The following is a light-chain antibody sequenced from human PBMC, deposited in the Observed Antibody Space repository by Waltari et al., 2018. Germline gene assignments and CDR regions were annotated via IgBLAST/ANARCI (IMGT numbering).Light chain of an antibody. CDR3: QSYDNSLRASV. CDR1: SSNIGTGYD. J-gene: IGLJ3*02. Sequence: QSVLTQPPSVSGAPGQRVTISCTGRSSNIGTGYDVHWYQQLPGTAPKLLIFANTNRPSGVPDRFSGSLSDTSASLAISGLQPEDEADYYCQSYDNSLRASVFGGGTKLTVL. CDR2: ANT. V-gene: IGLV1-40*01.